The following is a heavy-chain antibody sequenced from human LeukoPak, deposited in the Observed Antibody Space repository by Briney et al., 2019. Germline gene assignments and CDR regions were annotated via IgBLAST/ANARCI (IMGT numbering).Heavy chain of an antibody. D-gene: IGHD3-22*01. Sequence: GGSLRLSCAASGFTFSSYAMSWVRQAPGKGLEWVSAISGSGGSTYYADSVKGRFTISRDNSKNTLYLQMNSLRAEDTAVYYCAKDGHYYDSRGYYYVPHFDYWGQGTLVTVSS. CDR2: ISGSGGST. CDR3: AKDGHYYDSRGYYYVPHFDY. V-gene: IGHV3-23*01. CDR1: GFTFSSYA. J-gene: IGHJ4*02.